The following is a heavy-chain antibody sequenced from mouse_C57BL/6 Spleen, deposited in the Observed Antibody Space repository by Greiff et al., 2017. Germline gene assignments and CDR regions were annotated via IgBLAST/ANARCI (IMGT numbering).Heavy chain of an antibody. V-gene: IGHV1-82*01. D-gene: IGHD1-1*02. CDR2: IYPGDGDT. CDR1: GYAFSSSW. J-gene: IGHJ1*03. CDR3: ARNGYFDV. Sequence: QVQLKQSGPELVKPGASVKLSCKASGYAFSSSWMNWVKQRPGKGLEWIGRIYPGDGDTNYNGKFKGKATLTADKSSSTAYMQLSSLTSEDSAVYFWARNGYFDVWGTGTTVTVSA.